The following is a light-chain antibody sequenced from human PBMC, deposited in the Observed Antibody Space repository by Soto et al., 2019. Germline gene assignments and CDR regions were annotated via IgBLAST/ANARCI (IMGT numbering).Light chain of an antibody. J-gene: IGKJ2*02. CDR3: QQSYSTPWT. CDR2: GAS. Sequence: DIQMTQSPSSLSASVGDRVTVTCRASQSTSRSLIWYQQKPGKAPRVLIYGASSLQSGVPSRFSGSRSGTYFTLTISSLQPEDFATYYCQQSYSTPWTFGQGTKLEIK. CDR1: QSTSRS. V-gene: IGKV1-39*01.